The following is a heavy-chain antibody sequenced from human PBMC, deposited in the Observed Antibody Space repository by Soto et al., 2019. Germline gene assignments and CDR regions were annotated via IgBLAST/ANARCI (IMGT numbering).Heavy chain of an antibody. CDR2: ISAYNGNT. V-gene: IGHV1-18*04. D-gene: IGHD3-3*01. CDR1: CYTFTSYG. J-gene: IGHJ6*02. Sequence: ASVKVSCKASCYTFTSYGISWVRQAPGQGLEWMGWISAYNGNTNYAQKLQGRVTMTTDTSTSTAYMELRSLRSDDTAVYYCARDLYYDFWSGYYSYYYYGMDVWGQGTTVTVSS. CDR3: ARDLYYDFWSGYYSYYYYGMDV.